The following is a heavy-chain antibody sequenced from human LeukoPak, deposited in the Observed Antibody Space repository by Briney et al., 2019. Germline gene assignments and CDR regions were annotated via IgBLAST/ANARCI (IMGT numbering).Heavy chain of an antibody. Sequence: ASVKVSCKASGYIFTGYYIHWVRQAPGPGLEWMGWINPNSGVTRYAQKFQGRVTTTRDTSINTAYMEVSRLRSDDTAVYYCARGGNWQQLVEYYFDYWGQGTLVTVSS. V-gene: IGHV1-2*02. CDR2: INPNSGVT. J-gene: IGHJ4*02. CDR3: ARGGNWQQLVEYYFDY. D-gene: IGHD6-13*01. CDR1: GYIFTGYY.